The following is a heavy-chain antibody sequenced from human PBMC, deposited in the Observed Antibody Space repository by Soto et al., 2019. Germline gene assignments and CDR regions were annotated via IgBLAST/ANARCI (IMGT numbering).Heavy chain of an antibody. J-gene: IGHJ6*02. Sequence: GGSLRLSCAASGFTFSSYAMSWVRQAPGKGLEWVSAISGSGGSTYYADSVKGRFTISRDNSKNTLYLQMNSLRAEDTAVYYCAKSRNALRVRYYYGMDVWGQGTTVTVSS. D-gene: IGHD3-22*01. CDR1: GFTFSSYA. CDR3: AKSRNALRVRYYYGMDV. V-gene: IGHV3-23*01. CDR2: ISGSGGST.